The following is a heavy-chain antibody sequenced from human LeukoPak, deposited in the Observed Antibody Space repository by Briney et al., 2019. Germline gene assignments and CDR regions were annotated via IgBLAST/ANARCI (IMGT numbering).Heavy chain of an antibody. J-gene: IGHJ6*04. CDR2: ISSSGSTI. V-gene: IGHV3-48*03. CDR3: AELGITMIGGV. D-gene: IGHD3-10*02. Sequence: GGSLRLTCAASGFTFSSYEMDWVRQAPGKGLEWVSYISSSGSTIYYADSVKGRFTISRDNAKNSLYLQMNSLRAEDTAVYYCAELGITMIGGVWGKGTTVTISS. CDR1: GFTFSSYE.